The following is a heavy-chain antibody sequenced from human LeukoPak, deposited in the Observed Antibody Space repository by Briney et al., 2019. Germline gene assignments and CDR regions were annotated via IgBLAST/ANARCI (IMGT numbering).Heavy chain of an antibody. Sequence: SETLSLTCTVSGDSISSGDYYWSWIRQPAGKGLEWIGRISSSGSTNYNPSLKSRVTISVDTSKNQFSLKLSSVTAADTALYFCARGPDRAKLGYWGQGTLVTVSS. V-gene: IGHV4-61*02. J-gene: IGHJ4*02. D-gene: IGHD1-14*01. CDR3: ARGPDRAKLGY. CDR1: GDSISSGDYY. CDR2: ISSSGST.